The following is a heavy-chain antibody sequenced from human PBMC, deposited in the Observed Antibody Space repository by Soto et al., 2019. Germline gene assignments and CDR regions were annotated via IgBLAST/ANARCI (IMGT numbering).Heavy chain of an antibody. J-gene: IGHJ5*01. Sequence: EVQLLESGGGLVQPGGSLRLSCAASGFRFSNYAMSWVRQAPGKGLEWVSSITSSGDSTYLADSVKGRFTISRDNSKNTLYLQLNSLRDEDTAVYYCTNGPLITGDSWGQGTLVTVSS. CDR3: TNGPLITGDS. D-gene: IGHD3-16*01. V-gene: IGHV3-23*01. CDR2: ITSSGDST. CDR1: GFRFSNYA.